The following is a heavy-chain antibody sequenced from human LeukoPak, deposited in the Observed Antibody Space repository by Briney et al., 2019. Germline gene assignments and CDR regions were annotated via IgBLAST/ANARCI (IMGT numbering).Heavy chain of an antibody. V-gene: IGHV1-46*01. CDR3: ARDFDGGPDY. D-gene: IGHD2-15*01. CDR2: INPSGGST. J-gene: IGHJ4*02. Sequence: ASVKVSCKASGYTFTSYDINWVRQATGQGLEWMGIINPSGGSTSYAQKFQGRVTMTRDTSTSTVYMELSSLRSEDTAVYYCARDFDGGPDYWGQGTLVTVSS. CDR1: GYTFTSYD.